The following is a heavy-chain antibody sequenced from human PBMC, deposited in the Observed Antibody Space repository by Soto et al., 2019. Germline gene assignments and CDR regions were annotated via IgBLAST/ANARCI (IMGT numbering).Heavy chain of an antibody. Sequence: QVQLVQSGAEVKKPGSSVKVSCKASGGTFSTYTISWVRQAPGQGLEWMGRIIPILPITNYAQKFQGRVTITADKSTSTAYMELSSLRSEDTAMYYCARDGYNSGSLDYWGQGPLVTVSS. J-gene: IGHJ4*02. V-gene: IGHV1-69*08. CDR3: ARDGYNSGSLDY. D-gene: IGHD6-19*01. CDR2: IIPILPIT. CDR1: GGTFSTYT.